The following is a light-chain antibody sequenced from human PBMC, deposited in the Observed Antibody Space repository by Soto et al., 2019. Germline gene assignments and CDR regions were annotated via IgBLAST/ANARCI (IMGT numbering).Light chain of an antibody. CDR1: SSNIGAGYA. CDR2: GNS. V-gene: IGLV1-40*01. Sequence: QSVLTQPPSVSGAPGQRVTISCTGSSSNIGAGYAVHWYQQLPGTAPKLLIYGNSNRPSGVPDRFSGSKSGTSASLAITGLQAEDEADYYCQSYDSNLSAWALGGGTKLTVL. J-gene: IGLJ2*01. CDR3: QSYDSNLSAWA.